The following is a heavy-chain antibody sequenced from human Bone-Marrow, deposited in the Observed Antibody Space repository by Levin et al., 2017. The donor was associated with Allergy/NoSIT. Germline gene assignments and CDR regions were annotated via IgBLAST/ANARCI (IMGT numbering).Heavy chain of an antibody. V-gene: IGHV5-51*01. D-gene: IGHD4-17*01. J-gene: IGHJ6*02. Sequence: GESLKISCKGSGYSFISYWIGWVRQMPGKGLELMGIVYCGDSDVEYSPSFQGQVTISVDKSISTVYLQWNNLKASDTAIYYCARRLRYGDYVYGMDVWGQGTTVTVSS. CDR3: ARRLRYGDYVYGMDV. CDR2: VYCGDSDV. CDR1: GYSFISYW.